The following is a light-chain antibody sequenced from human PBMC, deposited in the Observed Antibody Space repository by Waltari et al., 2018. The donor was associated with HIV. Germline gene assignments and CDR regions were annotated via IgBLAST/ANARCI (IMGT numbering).Light chain of an antibody. CDR2: ADI. Sequence: QSVLKRPPPVSGAPGQGGSIHRTGASSKPGAGSEVHWYQHLPGTAPKLLIYADINRPSGVPDRFSGSKSGTSASLAITGLQTEDEADYYCQSYDSSLSGWVFGGGTKLTVL. J-gene: IGLJ3*02. V-gene: IGLV1-40*01. CDR3: QSYDSSLSGWV. CDR1: SSKPGAGSE.